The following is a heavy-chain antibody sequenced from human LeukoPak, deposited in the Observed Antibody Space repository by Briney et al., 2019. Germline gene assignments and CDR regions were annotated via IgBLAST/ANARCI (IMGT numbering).Heavy chain of an antibody. CDR1: GYTFINHG. D-gene: IGHD2-2*01. J-gene: IGHJ6*03. V-gene: IGHV1-18*01. Sequence: ASVKVSCKASGYTFINHGISWVRQAPGQGLEWMGWVTAYNGHTNYAQKVRGRVTMTTDTSTSTAYMELRSLRSDDTAVYYCARMGYCNSSNCYGYYFYYMDVWGKGTTVTVSS. CDR3: ARMGYCNSSNCYGYYFYYMDV. CDR2: VTAYNGHT.